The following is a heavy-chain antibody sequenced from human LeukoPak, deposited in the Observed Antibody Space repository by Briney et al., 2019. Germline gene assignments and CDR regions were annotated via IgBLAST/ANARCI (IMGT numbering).Heavy chain of an antibody. CDR3: ARDVYGSGSSFDY. J-gene: IGHJ4*02. CDR1: GFTVSSNY. Sequence: QTGGSLRLSCAASGFTVSSNYMSWVRQAPGKGLEWVSVIYSGGSTYYADSVKGRFTISRDNSKNTLYLQMNSLRAEDTAVYYCARDVYGSGSSFDYWGQGTLVTVSS. CDR2: IYSGGST. V-gene: IGHV3-53*01. D-gene: IGHD3-10*01.